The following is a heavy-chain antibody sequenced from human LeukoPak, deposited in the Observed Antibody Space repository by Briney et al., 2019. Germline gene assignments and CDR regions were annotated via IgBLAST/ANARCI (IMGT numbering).Heavy chain of an antibody. Sequence: SETLSLTCTVSGGSISSGSYYWSWIRQPAGKGLEWIGRIYTSGSTNYNPSLKSRVTISVDTSKNQFSLKLSSVTAADTAVYYCARELRWDHYYYYYMDVWGKGTTVTVSS. V-gene: IGHV4-61*02. CDR3: ARELRWDHYYYYYMDV. J-gene: IGHJ6*03. D-gene: IGHD4-23*01. CDR1: GGSISSGSYY. CDR2: IYTSGST.